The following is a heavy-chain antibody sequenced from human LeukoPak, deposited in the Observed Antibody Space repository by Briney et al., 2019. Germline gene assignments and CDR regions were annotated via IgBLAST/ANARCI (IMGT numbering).Heavy chain of an antibody. D-gene: IGHD2-15*01. CDR1: GGSFSGYY. CDR2: INHSGST. V-gene: IGHV4-34*01. Sequence: SETLSLTCAVYGGSFSGYYWSWIRQPPGKGLEWIGEINHSGSTYYNPSLKSRVTISVDTSKNQFSLKLSSVTAADTAVYYCARGYRVCSGGSCYREYYYYYGMDVWGQGTTVTVSS. CDR3: ARGYRVCSGGSCYREYYYYYGMDV. J-gene: IGHJ6*02.